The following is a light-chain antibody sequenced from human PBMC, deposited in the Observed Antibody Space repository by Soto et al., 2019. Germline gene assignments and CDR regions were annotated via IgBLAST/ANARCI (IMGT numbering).Light chain of an antibody. CDR2: DVS. CDR3: SSYTSSSTRV. J-gene: IGLJ1*01. Sequence: QSALTQPASVSGSPGQSITISCTGTSSDVGGYNYVSWYQQHPGKAPKLMIYDVSNRPSGVSTRFSGSKSGNTASLSIYGLQAEDEADYYCSSYTSSSTRVFGTGTKVTVL. V-gene: IGLV2-14*01. CDR1: SSDVGGYNY.